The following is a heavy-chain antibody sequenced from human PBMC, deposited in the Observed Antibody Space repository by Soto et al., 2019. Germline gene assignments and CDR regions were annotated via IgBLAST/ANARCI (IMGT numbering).Heavy chain of an antibody. J-gene: IGHJ4*02. Sequence: QLQLQESGPGLVRPSETLSLTCTVSGGSISNSSYYWGWIRQPPGKGLEWIGSIYYSGTTYYNPSLKSRVTISGDTATNQFSLELSSVTAADTAVYFCARHSSLRTFGVDSWGQGTLVTVSS. CDR3: ARHSSLRTFGVDS. CDR1: GGSISNSSYY. CDR2: IYYSGTT. V-gene: IGHV4-39*01. D-gene: IGHD3-16*01.